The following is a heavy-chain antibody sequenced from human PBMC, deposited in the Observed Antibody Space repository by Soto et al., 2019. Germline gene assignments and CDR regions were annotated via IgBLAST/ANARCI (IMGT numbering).Heavy chain of an antibody. Sequence: EVQLVESGGGLVKPGGSLRLSCVDSGFTFRSYSMNWVRQAPGKGLEWVASISSTSSVIWYADSLKGRFTISRDNAKNSLFLQMDSLRADDPAVYYCLRGGRGYTRDDVLDAWGHGTMVTVSS. CDR1: GFTFRSYS. D-gene: IGHD2-2*02. V-gene: IGHV3-21*06. CDR2: ISSTSSVI. CDR3: LRGGRGYTRDDVLDA. J-gene: IGHJ3*01.